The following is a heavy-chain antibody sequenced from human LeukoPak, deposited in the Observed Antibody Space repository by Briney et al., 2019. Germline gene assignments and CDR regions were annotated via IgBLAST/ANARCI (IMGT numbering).Heavy chain of an antibody. D-gene: IGHD3-10*01. CDR1: GGSISSYY. Sequence: SETLSLTCTVSGGSISSYYWGWLRQPPGKGLEWIGRIYTSGSTNYNPSLKSRVTMSVDTSKNQFSLKLSSVTAADTAVYYCARTTDYYGSGSYSWFDPWGQGTLVTVSS. J-gene: IGHJ5*02. CDR2: IYTSGST. CDR3: ARTTDYYGSGSYSWFDP. V-gene: IGHV4-4*07.